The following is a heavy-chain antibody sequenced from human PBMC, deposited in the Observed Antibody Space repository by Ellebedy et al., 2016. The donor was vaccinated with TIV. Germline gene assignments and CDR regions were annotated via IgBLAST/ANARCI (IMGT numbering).Heavy chain of an antibody. Sequence: ASVKVSXXASGYTFTSYGISWVRQAPGQGLEWMGWISAYNGNTNYAQKLQGRVTMTTDTSTSTAYMELRSLRSDDTAVYYCARDFRSCSSTSCNYAYNWFNPWGQGTLVTVSS. J-gene: IGHJ5*02. V-gene: IGHV1-18*01. D-gene: IGHD2-2*01. CDR2: ISAYNGNT. CDR1: GYTFTSYG. CDR3: ARDFRSCSSTSCNYAYNWFNP.